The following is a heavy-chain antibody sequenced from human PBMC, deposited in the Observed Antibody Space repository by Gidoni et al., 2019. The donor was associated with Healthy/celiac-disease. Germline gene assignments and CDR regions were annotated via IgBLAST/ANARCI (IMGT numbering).Heavy chain of an antibody. V-gene: IGHV4-59*01. D-gene: IGHD3-3*01. CDR3: ARQWITDDFWSGYSTHWFDP. CDR2: IYSSGST. Sequence: QVQLQESGPGLVKPSETLSLTCPVSGGSISSYYWGWIRQPPGKGLEWIGYIYSSGSTNYNPSLKSRVTISVDTSKNQFSLKLSSVTAADTAVYYCARQWITDDFWSGYSTHWFDPWGQGTLVTVSS. J-gene: IGHJ5*02. CDR1: GGSISSYY.